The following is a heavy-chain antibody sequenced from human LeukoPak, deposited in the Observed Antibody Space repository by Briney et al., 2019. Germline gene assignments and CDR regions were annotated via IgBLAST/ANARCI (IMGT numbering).Heavy chain of an antibody. V-gene: IGHV4-34*01. J-gene: IGHJ4*02. CDR2: INDSGGT. Sequence: SETLSLTCAVYGGSFSSYYWSWIRQPPGKGLEWIGEINDSGGTNYNPSLKSRFTISVDTPKNQFSLKLSSVTAADTAIYYCARGPRGAKSSGWYLLGFDYWGQGTLVTVSS. D-gene: IGHD6-19*01. CDR3: ARGPRGAKSSGWYLLGFDY. CDR1: GGSFSSYY.